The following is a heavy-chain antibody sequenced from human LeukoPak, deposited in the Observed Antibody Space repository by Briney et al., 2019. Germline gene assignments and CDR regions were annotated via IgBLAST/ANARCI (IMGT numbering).Heavy chain of an antibody. D-gene: IGHD5-12*01. Sequence: PGGSLRLSCAPSGFTFSSYSMNWVRQAPGKGLEWVSSISSSSSYIYYADSVKGRFTISRDNAKNSLYLQMNSLRAEDTAVYYCARDLSGYAFFDYWGQGTLVTVSS. CDR2: ISSSSSYI. V-gene: IGHV3-21*01. CDR1: GFTFSSYS. J-gene: IGHJ4*02. CDR3: ARDLSGYAFFDY.